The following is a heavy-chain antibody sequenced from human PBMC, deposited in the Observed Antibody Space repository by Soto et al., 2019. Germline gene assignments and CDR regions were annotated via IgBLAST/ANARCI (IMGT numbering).Heavy chain of an antibody. J-gene: IGHJ4*02. V-gene: IGHV3-23*01. CDR1: GFTFSSYA. CDR3: EKDDGDHAY. Sequence: EVQLLESGGGLVRPGGSLRLACAASGFTFSSYAMSWVRQAPGKGLEWVSAISAGGGNKYYADSVKGRFTISRDNSRNTLNLQLNSLRAEDTAVYYCEKDDGDHAYWGQGTLVTVSS. CDR2: ISAGGGNK. D-gene: IGHD2-21*02.